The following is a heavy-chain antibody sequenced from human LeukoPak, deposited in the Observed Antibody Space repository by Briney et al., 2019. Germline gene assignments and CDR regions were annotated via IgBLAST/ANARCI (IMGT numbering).Heavy chain of an antibody. J-gene: IGHJ3*02. CDR2: IYTGGTT. CDR1: GFTVSSTY. V-gene: IGHV3-66*01. Sequence: PGGSLRLSCAASGFTVSSTYMSWVRQAPGKGLEWVSVIYTGGTTYYADFVKGRFTISRDNSKNTVYLDMNSLRAEDTAVYYCARAVDIVATTPFDIWGQGTMVTVSS. D-gene: IGHD5-12*01. CDR3: ARAVDIVATTPFDI.